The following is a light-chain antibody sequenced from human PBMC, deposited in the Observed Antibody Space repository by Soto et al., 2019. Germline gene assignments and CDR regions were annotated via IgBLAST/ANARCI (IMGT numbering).Light chain of an antibody. V-gene: IGLV2-14*01. CDR1: ISDIGYYDY. Sequence: QSALTQPASVSGSPGQSITISCTGTISDIGYYDYVSWYQHHSGKAPKLIIYEVNNRPSGVSNRFSGSKSVNTASLTISGLQAEDEADYYCSSHSSSSPYYVFGTGTKVTVL. J-gene: IGLJ1*01. CDR3: SSHSSSSPYYV. CDR2: EVN.